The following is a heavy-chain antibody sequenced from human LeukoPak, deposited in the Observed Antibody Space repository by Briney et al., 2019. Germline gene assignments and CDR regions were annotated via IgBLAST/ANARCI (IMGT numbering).Heavy chain of an antibody. D-gene: IGHD2-15*01. CDR1: GGTFSSYA. CDR3: ARDPIVVVVAAYYYYGMDV. V-gene: IGHV1-69*04. Sequence: ASVKVSCKASGGTFSSYAISWVRQAPGQGLEWMGRIIPIFGIANYAQKFQGRVTITADKSTSTAYMELSSLRSEDTAVYYCARDPIVVVVAAYYYYGMDVWGQGTTVTVSS. CDR2: IIPIFGIA. J-gene: IGHJ6*02.